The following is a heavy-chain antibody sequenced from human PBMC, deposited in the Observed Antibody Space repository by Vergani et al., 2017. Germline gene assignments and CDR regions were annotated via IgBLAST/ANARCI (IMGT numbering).Heavy chain of an antibody. CDR2: MNPNSGNT. CDR1: GYTFTSYD. CDR3: ARGSRKRAAAGIYYYMDV. V-gene: IGHV1-8*01. D-gene: IGHD6-13*01. Sequence: QVQLVQSGAEVKKPGASVKVSCKASGYTFTSYDINWVRQATGQGLEWMGWMNPNSGNTGYAQKFQGRGTMTRNTSISTDYMELSSRRSEDTDVYYCARGSRKRAAAGIYYYMDVWGKGTTVTVSS. J-gene: IGHJ6*03.